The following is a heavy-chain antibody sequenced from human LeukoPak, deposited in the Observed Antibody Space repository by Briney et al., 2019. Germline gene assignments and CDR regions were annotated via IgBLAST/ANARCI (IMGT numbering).Heavy chain of an antibody. CDR1: GYTFTSYG. J-gene: IGHJ4*02. V-gene: IGHV1-18*01. CDR2: ISAYNGNT. CDR3: ARAGYSSSLFGSGPDC. D-gene: IGHD6-13*01. Sequence: ALVKVSCKASGYTFTSYGISWVRQAPGQGLEWMGWISAYNGNTNYAQKLQGRVTMTTDTSTSTAYMELRSLRSDDTAVYYCARAGYSSSLFGSGPDCWGQGTLVTVSS.